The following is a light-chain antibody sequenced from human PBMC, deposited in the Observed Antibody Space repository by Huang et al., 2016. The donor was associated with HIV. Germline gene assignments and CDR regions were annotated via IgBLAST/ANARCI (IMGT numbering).Light chain of an antibody. Sequence: EIIMTQSPATLSLSPGEGASLSCRANQSVATNLAWYLHRPGQSPRILIFGASTRASRLPGRFSGSGSGTQFTLTVSGLQSEDFAVYYCQQYHNWPYTFGQGTKLEI. J-gene: IGKJ2*01. V-gene: IGKV3-15*01. CDR1: QSVATN. CDR3: QQYHNWPYT. CDR2: GAS.